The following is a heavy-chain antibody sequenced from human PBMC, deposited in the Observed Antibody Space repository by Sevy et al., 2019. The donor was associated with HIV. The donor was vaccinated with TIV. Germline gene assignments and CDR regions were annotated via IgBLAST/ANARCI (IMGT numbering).Heavy chain of an antibody. V-gene: IGHV3-74*01. J-gene: IGHJ4*02. CDR1: GFTFSSYW. CDR3: ARDLPDIVVVPAAQSPGY. D-gene: IGHD2-2*01. Sequence: GGSLRLSCAASGFTFSSYWMHWVRQAPGKGLVWVSRINSDGSSTSYADSVKGRFTISRDNAKNTLCLQMNSLRAEDTAVYYCARDLPDIVVVPAAQSPGYWGQGTLVTVSS. CDR2: INSDGSST.